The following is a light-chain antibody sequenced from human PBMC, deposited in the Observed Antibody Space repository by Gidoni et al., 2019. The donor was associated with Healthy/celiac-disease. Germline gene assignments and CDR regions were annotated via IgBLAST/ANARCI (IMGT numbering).Light chain of an antibody. CDR3: QQYDSSLS. J-gene: IGKJ4*01. CDR1: QSVSSSY. Sequence: IVLTQSPGTLSLSPGERATLSCRASQSVSSSYLAWYQQKPGQAPRLLLYGASSRATGIPDRFSGRGSGTDFTLTISRLEPEDFAVYYCQQYDSSLSFGGGTKVDIK. CDR2: GAS. V-gene: IGKV3-20*01.